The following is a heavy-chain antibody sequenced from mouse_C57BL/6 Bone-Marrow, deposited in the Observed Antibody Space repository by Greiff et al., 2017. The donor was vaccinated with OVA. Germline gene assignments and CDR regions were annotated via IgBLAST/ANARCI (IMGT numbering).Heavy chain of an antibody. CDR3: TRYWYYYGSSYYYAMDY. CDR1: GYTFTDYE. V-gene: IGHV1-15*01. Sequence: QVQLQQSGAELVRPGASVTLSCKASGYTFTDYEMHWVKQTPVHGLEWIGAIDPETGGTAYNQKFKGKAILTADKSSSTAYMELRSLTSEDSAVYYCTRYWYYYGSSYYYAMDYWGQGTSVTVSS. D-gene: IGHD1-1*01. J-gene: IGHJ4*01. CDR2: IDPETGGT.